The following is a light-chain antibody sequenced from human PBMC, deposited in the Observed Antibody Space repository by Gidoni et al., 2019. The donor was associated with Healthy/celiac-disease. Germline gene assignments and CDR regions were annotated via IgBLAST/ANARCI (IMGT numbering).Light chain of an antibody. V-gene: IGKV1-39*01. CDR3: QQSYSTLLCS. Sequence: DIQMTQSPSSLSASVGDRVTITCRASQSISSYLNWYQQKPGKAPKLLIYAASSLQSGVPSRFSGSGSGTDFTLTISSLQPEDFATYYCQQSYSTLLCSFGQETKLEIK. CDR2: AAS. J-gene: IGKJ2*04. CDR1: QSISSY.